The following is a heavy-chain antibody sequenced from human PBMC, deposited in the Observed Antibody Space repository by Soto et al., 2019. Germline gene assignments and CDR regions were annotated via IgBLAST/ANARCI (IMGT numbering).Heavy chain of an antibody. Sequence: SETLSLTCAVYGGSFSGYYWSWIRQPPGKGLEWIGEINHSGSTNYNPSLKSRVTISVDTSKNQFSLKLSSVTAADTAVYYCARGPPYYDILTGYYYYYYMDVWGKGTTVTVSS. CDR1: GGSFSGYY. J-gene: IGHJ6*03. CDR2: INHSGST. V-gene: IGHV4-34*01. D-gene: IGHD3-9*01. CDR3: ARGPPYYDILTGYYYYYYMDV.